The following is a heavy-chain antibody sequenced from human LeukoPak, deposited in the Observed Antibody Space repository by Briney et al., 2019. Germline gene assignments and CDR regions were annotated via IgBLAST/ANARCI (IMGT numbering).Heavy chain of an antibody. D-gene: IGHD2-21*02. V-gene: IGHV1-18*01. J-gene: IGHJ4*02. CDR1: GGTFSSYA. Sequence: ASVKVSCKASGGTFSSYAISWVRQAPGQGLEWMGWISAYNGNTNYAQKLQGRVTMTTDTSTSTAYMELRSLRSDDTAVYYCARYIVVVTASHFDYWGQGTLVTVSS. CDR3: ARYIVVVTASHFDY. CDR2: ISAYNGNT.